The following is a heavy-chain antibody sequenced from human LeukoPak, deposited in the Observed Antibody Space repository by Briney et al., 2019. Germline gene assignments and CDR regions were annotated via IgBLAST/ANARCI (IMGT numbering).Heavy chain of an antibody. CDR1: GYTFTGYY. V-gene: IGHV1-2*02. CDR3: ARDNIAAAAVDY. D-gene: IGHD6-13*01. J-gene: IGHJ4*02. Sequence: ASVKVSCKASGYTFTGYYMHWVRQAPGQGLEWMGWINPNSGGTNYAQKFQGRVTMTRDTSISTAYMELSRLRSEDTAVYYCARDNIAAAAVDYWGQGTLVTVSS. CDR2: INPNSGGT.